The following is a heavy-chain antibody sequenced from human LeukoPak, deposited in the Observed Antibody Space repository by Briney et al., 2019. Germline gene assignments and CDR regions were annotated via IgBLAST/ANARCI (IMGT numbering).Heavy chain of an antibody. Sequence: GGSLRLSCTASGFTFSNYAMTWVRQGPGKGLEWVSVIYSGGSTYYADSVKGRFTISRDNSKNTLYLQMNSLRAEDTAVYYCARANCSGGSCSDYWGQGTLVTVSS. CDR2: IYSGGST. J-gene: IGHJ4*02. V-gene: IGHV3-53*01. CDR3: ARANCSGGSCSDY. D-gene: IGHD2-15*01. CDR1: GFTFSNYA.